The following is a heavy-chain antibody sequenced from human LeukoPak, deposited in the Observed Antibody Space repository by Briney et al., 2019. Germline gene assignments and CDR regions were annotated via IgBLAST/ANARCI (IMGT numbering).Heavy chain of an antibody. J-gene: IGHJ4*02. CDR1: GGSFSGYY. V-gene: IGHV4-34*01. Sequence: SETLSLTCAVYGGSFSGYYWTWIRQPPGKGLEWIGEINHSGSTNYDPSLESRLTISVDTSKNQFSLKLSSVTAADAAVYYCARGRVQTAGGLDFWGQGTLVTVSS. D-gene: IGHD6-13*01. CDR2: INHSGST. CDR3: ARGRVQTAGGLDF.